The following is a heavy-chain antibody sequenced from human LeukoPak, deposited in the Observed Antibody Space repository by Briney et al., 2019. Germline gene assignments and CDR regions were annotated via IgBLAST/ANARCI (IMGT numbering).Heavy chain of an antibody. CDR3: AKDRVTAAGYYFDY. CDR1: GFTFSNYG. Sequence: GGSLRLSCAASGFTFSNYGMHWVRQAPGKGLEWVAVISFDGSAKYYADSVKGRFTISRDNSKNTLYLQMTSLRAEDTAVYYCAKDRVTAAGYYFDYWGQGTLVTVSS. CDR2: ISFDGSAK. V-gene: IGHV3-30*18. J-gene: IGHJ4*02. D-gene: IGHD6-13*01.